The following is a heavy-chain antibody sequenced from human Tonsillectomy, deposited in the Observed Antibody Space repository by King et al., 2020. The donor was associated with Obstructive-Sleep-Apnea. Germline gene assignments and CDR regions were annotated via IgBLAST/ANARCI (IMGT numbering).Heavy chain of an antibody. CDR2: IKSDGSTT. V-gene: IGHV3-74*01. CDR3: ARPPGGDYAGNY. J-gene: IGHJ4*02. D-gene: IGHD4-17*01. CDR1: GFTFSSYW. Sequence: VQLVESGGGLVQPGGSLRLSCAASGFTFSSYWMHWVRQAPGKGLVWVSRIKSDGSTTSYADSVKGRFTISRDNAKNTLYLEMNSLRAEDTAVYYCARPPGGDYAGNYWGQGILVTVSS.